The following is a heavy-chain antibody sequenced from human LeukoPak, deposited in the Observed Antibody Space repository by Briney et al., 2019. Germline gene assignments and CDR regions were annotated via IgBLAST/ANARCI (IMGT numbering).Heavy chain of an antibody. V-gene: IGHV1-46*01. D-gene: IGHD3-10*01. Sequence: GASVKVSCKAFGYTFTSNYMHWVRQAPGQGPEWMGVISPSGGSTTYAQKFQGRVTLTRDMSTSTDYLELSSLRSDDTAVYYCARGYYYGSGSSYGSNWFDPWGQGTLVTVSS. CDR3: ARGYYYGSGSSYGSNWFDP. CDR1: GYTFTSNY. CDR2: ISPSGGST. J-gene: IGHJ5*02.